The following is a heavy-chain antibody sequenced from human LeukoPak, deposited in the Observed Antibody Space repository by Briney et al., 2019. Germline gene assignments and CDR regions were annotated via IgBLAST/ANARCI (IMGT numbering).Heavy chain of an antibody. CDR3: ARCPRGGMTADY. D-gene: IGHD2-15*01. CDR1: GFTFSSYS. Sequence: GGSLRLSCAASGFTFSSYSMNWVRQAPGKGLEWVSYISSSGSTIYYADSVKGRFTISRDNAKNSLYLQMNSLRAEDTAVYYCARCPRGGMTADYWGQGTLVTVSS. CDR2: ISSSGSTI. J-gene: IGHJ4*02. V-gene: IGHV3-48*04.